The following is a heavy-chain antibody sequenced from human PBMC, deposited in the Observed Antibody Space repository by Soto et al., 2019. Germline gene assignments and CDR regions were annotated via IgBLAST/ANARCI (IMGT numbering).Heavy chain of an antibody. CDR3: ATLDYGDYPPTFDY. CDR2: ISAYNGNT. Sequence: ASVKFSCKASGYAFTSYGISWVRQAPGQGLEWMGWISAYNGNTNYAQKLQGRVTMTTDTSTSTAYMELRSLRSDDTAVYYCATLDYGDYPPTFDYWGQGTLVTVSS. J-gene: IGHJ4*02. V-gene: IGHV1-18*01. CDR1: GYAFTSYG. D-gene: IGHD4-17*01.